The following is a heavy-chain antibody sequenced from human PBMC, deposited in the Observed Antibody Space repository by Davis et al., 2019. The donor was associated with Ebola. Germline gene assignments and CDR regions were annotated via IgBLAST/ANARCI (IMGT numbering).Heavy chain of an antibody. J-gene: IGHJ4*02. CDR3: ARGVYDSSGYYYVDY. D-gene: IGHD3-22*01. CDR1: GGSISSYY. CDR2: IYYSGST. Sequence: PSETLSLTCTVSGGSISSYYWSWIRQPPGKGLEWIGYIYYSGSTNYNPSLKSRVTISVDTSKNQFSLNLNSVTAADTAVYYCARGVYDSSGYYYVDYWGQGTLVTVSS. V-gene: IGHV4-59*08.